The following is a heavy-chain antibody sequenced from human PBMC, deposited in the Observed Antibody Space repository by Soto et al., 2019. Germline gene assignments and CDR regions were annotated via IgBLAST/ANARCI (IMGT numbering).Heavy chain of an antibody. CDR2: ISYDGSNK. J-gene: IGHJ6*02. Sequence: GGSLRLSCAASGFTFSSYGMHWVRQAPGKGLEWVAVISYDGSNKNYVDSVKGRFTISRDNAKNSLYLQMNSLRAEDTAVYYCARGDIVLMVYAIRYSYGPRQWGMDVWGQGTTVTVSS. CDR3: ARGDIVLMVYAIRYSYGPRQWGMDV. D-gene: IGHD2-8*01. V-gene: IGHV3-30*03. CDR1: GFTFSSYG.